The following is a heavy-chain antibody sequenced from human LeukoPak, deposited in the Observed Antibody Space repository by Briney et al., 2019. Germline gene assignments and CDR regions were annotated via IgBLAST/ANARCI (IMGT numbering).Heavy chain of an antibody. Sequence: GGSLRLSCAASGFTFSSYAMSWVRQAPGKGLEWVSAISGSGGSTYYADSVKGRFTTSRDNSKNTLYLQMNSLRAEDTAVYYCAKSHYDILTGYYTVYFDYWGQGTLVTVSS. CDR2: ISGSGGST. CDR3: AKSHYDILTGYYTVYFDY. CDR1: GFTFSSYA. V-gene: IGHV3-23*01. J-gene: IGHJ4*02. D-gene: IGHD3-9*01.